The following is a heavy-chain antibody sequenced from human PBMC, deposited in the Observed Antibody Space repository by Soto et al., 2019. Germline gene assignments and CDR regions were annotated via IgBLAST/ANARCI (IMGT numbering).Heavy chain of an antibody. CDR3: ARVYCSGGSCRSLAY. CDR1: GYTFTSYG. V-gene: IGHV1-18*01. J-gene: IGHJ4*02. CDR2: ISVYNDNT. D-gene: IGHD2-15*01. Sequence: ASVKVSCKASGYTFTSYGISWVRQAPGQGLEWMGWISVYNDNTNYAQNLQGRVTMTTDTSTSTAYMELRSLRSDDTAVYYCARVYCSGGSCRSLAYWGQGTLVTV.